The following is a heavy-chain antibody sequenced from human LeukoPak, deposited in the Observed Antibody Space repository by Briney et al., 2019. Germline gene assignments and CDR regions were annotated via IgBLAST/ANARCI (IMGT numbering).Heavy chain of an antibody. CDR2: ISSSGSTI. J-gene: IGHJ6*02. D-gene: IGHD3-22*01. CDR3: ARAHYYDYSYGMDV. Sequence: PGGSLRLSCAASGFTFSDYYMSWIRQAPGKGLEWVSYISSSGSTIYYADSVKGRFTISRDNSKNTLLLQMNSLRAEDTAVYFCARAHYYDYSYGMDVWGQGTAVTVSS. V-gene: IGHV3-11*04. CDR1: GFTFSDYY.